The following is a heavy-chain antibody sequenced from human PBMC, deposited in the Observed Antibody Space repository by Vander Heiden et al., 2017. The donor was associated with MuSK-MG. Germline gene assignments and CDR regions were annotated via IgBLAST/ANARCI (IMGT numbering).Heavy chain of an antibody. CDR1: GFPFSSYA. D-gene: IGHD6-6*01. CDR2: IRGSGSTT. V-gene: IGHV3-23*01. J-gene: IGHJ4*02. CDR3: AKDADVAARLIDC. Sequence: EVQLLESGGGLVQPGGSLRLSCSASGFPFSSYAMGWVRQAPGKGLEWVSTIRGSGSTTYYAGSVKGRFTISRDNSENTLYLQMNSLRAEDTAVYYCAKDADVAARLIDCWGQGTLVTVSS.